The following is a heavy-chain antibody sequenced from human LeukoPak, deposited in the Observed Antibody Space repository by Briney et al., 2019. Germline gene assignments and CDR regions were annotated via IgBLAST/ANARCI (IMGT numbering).Heavy chain of an antibody. CDR1: GFTFSSYA. CDR3: AKDWEYQLLTNYYYYYGMDV. CDR2: ISGSGGST. Sequence: GGSLRLSCAASGFTFSSYATSWVRQAPGKGLEWVSAISGSGGSTYYADSVKGRFTISRDNSKNTLYLQMNSLRAEDTAVYYCAKDWEYQLLTNYYYYYGMDVWGQGTTVTVSS. D-gene: IGHD2-2*01. V-gene: IGHV3-23*01. J-gene: IGHJ6*02.